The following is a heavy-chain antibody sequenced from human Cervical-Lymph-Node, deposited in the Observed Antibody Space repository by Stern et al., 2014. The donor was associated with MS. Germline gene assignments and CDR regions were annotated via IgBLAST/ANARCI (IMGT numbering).Heavy chain of an antibody. V-gene: IGHV1-18*01. CDR1: GYSFTGYG. J-gene: IGHJ4*02. CDR3: ARHMGPDTLTGHDY. Sequence: QVQLVQSGAEVKRPGASVKVSCKASGYSFTGYGINWVRQAPGQGLEWMGWISTYSGDTDYAQKLQDRLTLTIDPSTSTAYMDLRNLRSDDTAVYYCARHMGPDTLTGHDYWGQGTLVTVSS. D-gene: IGHD3-9*01. CDR2: ISTYSGDT.